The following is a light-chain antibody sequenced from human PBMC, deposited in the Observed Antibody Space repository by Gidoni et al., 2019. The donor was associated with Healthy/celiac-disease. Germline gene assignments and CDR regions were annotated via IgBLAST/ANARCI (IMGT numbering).Light chain of an antibody. CDR2: DAS. Sequence: AIQLTQSPSSRSASVGDRVTITCRASQGISSALAWYQQKPGKAPKLLIYDASSLESGVPSRFSGSGSGTDFTLTISSLQPEDFATYYCQQFNSYPVFGPGTKVDIK. J-gene: IGKJ3*01. CDR1: QGISSA. CDR3: QQFNSYPV. V-gene: IGKV1-13*02.